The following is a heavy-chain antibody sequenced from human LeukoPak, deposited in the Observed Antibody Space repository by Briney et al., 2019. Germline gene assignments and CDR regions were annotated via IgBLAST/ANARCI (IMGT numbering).Heavy chain of an antibody. V-gene: IGHV4-61*02. CDR3: ARVMVPGTHYYYYYMDV. D-gene: IGHD3-10*01. J-gene: IGHJ6*03. CDR2: IYTSGST. CDR1: NVSISSGSHY. Sequence: SETLSLTCTVSNVSISSGSHYWSWIRQPAGKGLEWIGRIYTSGSTNYNPSLKSRVTMSVDTSKNQFSLKLSSVTAADTAVYYCARVMVPGTHYYYYYMDVWGKGTTVTVSS.